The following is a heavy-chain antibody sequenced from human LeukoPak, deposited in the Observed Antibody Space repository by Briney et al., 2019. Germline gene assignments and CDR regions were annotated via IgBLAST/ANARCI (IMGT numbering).Heavy chain of an antibody. CDR2: IWYDGRNK. Sequence: GGSLRLSCAASGFTFDAYGIHWVRQAPGKGLEWVAVIWYDGRNKYYADSVKGRFTISRDNSKNTLYLQMNSLRPEDTAVYFCARDCYSSPGNLDFWGQGTLVTVSS. V-gene: IGHV3-30*19. J-gene: IGHJ4*02. D-gene: IGHD2-2*02. CDR3: ARDCYSSPGNLDF. CDR1: GFTFDAYG.